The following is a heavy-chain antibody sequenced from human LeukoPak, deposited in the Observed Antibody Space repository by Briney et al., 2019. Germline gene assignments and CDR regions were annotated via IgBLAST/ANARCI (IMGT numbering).Heavy chain of an antibody. J-gene: IGHJ4*02. D-gene: IGHD5-18*01. V-gene: IGHV3-74*01. Sequence: GGSLRLSCAASGFTFSSYWMHWVRQAPGKGLVWVSRINSDGSSTSYADSVKGRFTISRDSAKNTLYLQMNSLRAEDTAVYYCARVGIQLWSALDYWGQGTLVTVSS. CDR3: ARVGIQLWSALDY. CDR2: INSDGSST. CDR1: GFTFSSYW.